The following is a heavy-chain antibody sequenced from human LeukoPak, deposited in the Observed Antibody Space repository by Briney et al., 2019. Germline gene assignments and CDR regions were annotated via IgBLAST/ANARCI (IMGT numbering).Heavy chain of an antibody. CDR3: ARQRSRVFDF. Sequence: PSETLSLTCTASGDSIKTYYWSWIRQPPGKGLEWITYSYYMGTTNYNPSLKSRATTSIDTSKNQFSLKLSSVTAADTAVYYCARQRSRVFDFWGQGTMVTVSS. CDR2: SYYMGTT. CDR1: GDSIKTYY. D-gene: IGHD3-10*01. J-gene: IGHJ3*01. V-gene: IGHV4-59*08.